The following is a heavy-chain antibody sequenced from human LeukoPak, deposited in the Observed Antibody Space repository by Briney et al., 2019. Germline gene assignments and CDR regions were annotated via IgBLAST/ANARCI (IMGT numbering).Heavy chain of an antibody. CDR1: GFTFSDYW. CDR2: INSDGTFT. D-gene: IGHD1-26*01. CDR3: AREAKVGGALQY. V-gene: IGHV3-74*01. J-gene: IGHJ4*02. Sequence: HPGGSLRLSCETSGFTFSDYWMHWVRQAPGKGLEWVSRINSDGTFTRYPDSVQGRFTISRDTAKNTLLLQMNSLRAEDTAVYYCAREAKVGGALQYWGQGTLVTVSS.